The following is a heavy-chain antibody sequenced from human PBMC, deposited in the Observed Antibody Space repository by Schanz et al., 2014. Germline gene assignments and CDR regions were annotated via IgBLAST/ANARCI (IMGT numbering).Heavy chain of an antibody. J-gene: IGHJ4*02. CDR3: ARPPHDSSGYYPFDY. V-gene: IGHV3-23*01. CDR1: GFTFSSYA. D-gene: IGHD3-22*01. CDR2: ISGSGGST. Sequence: EVQLMESGGGLVKPGGSLRLSCAASGFTFSSYAMSWVRQAPGKGLEWVSAISGSGGSTYYADSVKGRFTISRDNSKNTLYLQMNSLRAEDTAVYYCARPPHDSSGYYPFDYWGQGTLGTVSS.